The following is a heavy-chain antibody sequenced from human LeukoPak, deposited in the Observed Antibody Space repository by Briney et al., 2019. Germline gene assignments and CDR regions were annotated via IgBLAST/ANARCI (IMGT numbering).Heavy chain of an antibody. CDR3: ARANYDILTGYYPYYYYYMDV. V-gene: IGHV1-69*05. J-gene: IGHJ6*03. CDR2: IIPIFGTA. Sequence: SSVKISCXAFGGTFSSYAISWVRQAPGQGREWMGRIIPIFGTANYVQKFQERVTITTDESTSTAYTELSSVRSEDTAVYYCARANYDILTGYYPYYYYYMDVWGKWTTVTVSS. CDR1: GGTFSSYA. D-gene: IGHD3-9*01.